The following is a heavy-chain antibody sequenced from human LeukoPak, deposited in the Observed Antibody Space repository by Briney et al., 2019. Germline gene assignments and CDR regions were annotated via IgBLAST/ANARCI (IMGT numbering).Heavy chain of an antibody. Sequence: GGSLRLSCTASGFTFGDYAMSWVRQAPGKGLEWVGFIRSKAYGGTTEYAASVKGRFTISRDDSKSIAYLQMNSLRAEDTAVYYCAKIKGGYCSSTTCYGWYFDLWGRGTLVTVSS. CDR2: IRSKAYGGTT. CDR1: GFTFGDYA. J-gene: IGHJ2*01. CDR3: AKIKGGYCSSTTCYGWYFDL. D-gene: IGHD2-2*01. V-gene: IGHV3-49*04.